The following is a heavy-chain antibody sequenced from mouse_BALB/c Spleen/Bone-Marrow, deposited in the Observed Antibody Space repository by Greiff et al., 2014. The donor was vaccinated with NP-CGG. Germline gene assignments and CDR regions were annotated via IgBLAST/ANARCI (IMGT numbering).Heavy chain of an antibody. J-gene: IGHJ3*01. D-gene: IGHD3-1*01. CDR1: GYNFTSYW. Sequence: QVQLQQSGAELVKPGTSVKLSCKASGYNFTSYWINWVKLWPGQGLEWIGDIYPGSGSTNYNEKFKSKATLTVDTSSSTAYMQLSSLASEDSALYYCARFSQLGLLAYWGQGTLVTVSA. V-gene: IGHV1-55*01. CDR3: ARFSQLGLLAY. CDR2: IYPGSGST.